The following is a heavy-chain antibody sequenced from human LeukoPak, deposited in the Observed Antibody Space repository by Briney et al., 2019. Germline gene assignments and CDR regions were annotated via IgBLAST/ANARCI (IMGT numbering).Heavy chain of an antibody. CDR3: ARDLNIYDSSGRLDY. D-gene: IGHD3-22*01. CDR2: IYTSGST. V-gene: IGHV4-4*07. J-gene: IGHJ4*02. CDR1: GGSISSYY. Sequence: PSETLSLTCTVSGGSISSYYWSWIRQPAGKGLEWIGRIYTSGSTNYNPSLKRRVTISVDTSKNQFSLKLSSVTAADTAVYYCARDLNIYDSSGRLDYWGQGTLVTVSS.